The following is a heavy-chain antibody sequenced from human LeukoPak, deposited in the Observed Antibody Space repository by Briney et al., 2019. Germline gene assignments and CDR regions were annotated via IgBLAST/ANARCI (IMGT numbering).Heavy chain of an antibody. D-gene: IGHD1-26*01. CDR1: EFTFSDHY. CDR2: IRNKVNRYTT. V-gene: IGHV3-72*01. CDR3: PRVKTSSIVGATQDY. Sequence: GGSLRLSCVASEFTFSDHYMDWVRQAPGRGLEWVGRIRNKVNRYTTEYAASVKGRFTISRDDSRNSLYLQMNSLKTEDTGVYYCPRVKTSSIVGATQDYWGQGTLVTVSS. J-gene: IGHJ4*02.